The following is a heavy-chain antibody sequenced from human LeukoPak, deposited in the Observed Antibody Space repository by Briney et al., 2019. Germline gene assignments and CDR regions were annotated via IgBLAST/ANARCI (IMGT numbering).Heavy chain of an antibody. Sequence: ASVKVSCKASGFTFTSSAMQWVRQARGQRLEWIGWIVVGSGNTNYAQKFQERVTITRDMSTSTAYVELSSLRSEDMAVYYCAADSRQSGWYDYYGMDVWGQGTTVTVS. CDR2: IVVGSGNT. CDR3: AADSRQSGWYDYYGMDV. J-gene: IGHJ6*02. V-gene: IGHV1-58*02. D-gene: IGHD6-19*01. CDR1: GFTFTSSA.